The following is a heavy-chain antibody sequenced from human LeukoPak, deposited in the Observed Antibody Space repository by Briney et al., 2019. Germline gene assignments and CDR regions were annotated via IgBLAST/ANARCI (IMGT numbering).Heavy chain of an antibody. D-gene: IGHD1-14*01. V-gene: IGHV3-23*01. CDR3: ARDHHGIHSAFDV. J-gene: IGHJ3*01. CDR2: ISASGGDT. Sequence: GGSLRLSCVVSGLTFSSYSMSWVRQAPGKGLDWVSGISASGGDTWYPDSVKGRFTISRDNSKNTLFLQMSSLRVEDTAMYYCARDHHGIHSAFDVWGQGTMVTVS. CDR1: GLTFSSYS.